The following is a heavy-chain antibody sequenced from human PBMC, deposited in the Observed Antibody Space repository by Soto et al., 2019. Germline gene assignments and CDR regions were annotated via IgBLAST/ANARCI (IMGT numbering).Heavy chain of an antibody. D-gene: IGHD2-15*01. J-gene: IGHJ4*02. CDR2: INAGNGNT. Sequence: QVQLVQSGAEVKKPGASVKVSCKASGYTFTSYTMHWVRQAPGQTLEWMGWINAGNGNTTSSQKFQGRVNITRDTSETTAYMELSSLRSEDTAVYYCARNLVVMVDATRALGYWGQGTLVTVSS. CDR1: GYTFTSYT. V-gene: IGHV1-3*01. CDR3: ARNLVVMVDATRALGY.